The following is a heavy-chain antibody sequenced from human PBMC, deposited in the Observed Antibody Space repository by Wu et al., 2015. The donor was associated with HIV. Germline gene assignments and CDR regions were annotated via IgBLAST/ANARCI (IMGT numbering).Heavy chain of an antibody. V-gene: IGHV1-8*01. D-gene: IGHD3-10*01. CDR1: RDTFKDYD. CDR3: ARGRGSNYYMDV. J-gene: IGHJ6*03. Sequence: QVRLIQSGAEVRKPGASVKVSCTASRDTFKDYDISWVRQATGQGLEWMGWMSPESGKTGLAQNFRDRLVLTRDTSINTLYMEMSGLRSEDTATYFCARGRGSNYYMDVWGKGTTVTVSS. CDR2: MSPESGKT.